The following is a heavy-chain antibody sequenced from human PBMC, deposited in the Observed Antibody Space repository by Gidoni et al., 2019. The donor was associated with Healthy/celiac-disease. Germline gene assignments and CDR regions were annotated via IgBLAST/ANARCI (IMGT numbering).Heavy chain of an antibody. J-gene: IGHJ3*02. CDR2: IYHSGST. D-gene: IGHD3-10*01. Sequence: QAQLQESGPGLVKPSETLSLTCTGSGSSISSGYYWGCIRQPPGKGLEWIGSIYHSGSTYYNPSLKSRVTISVDTSKNQFSLKLSSVTAADTAVYYCARNLWFGELFDAFDIWGQGTMVTVSS. V-gene: IGHV4-38-2*02. CDR1: GSSISSGYY. CDR3: ARNLWFGELFDAFDI.